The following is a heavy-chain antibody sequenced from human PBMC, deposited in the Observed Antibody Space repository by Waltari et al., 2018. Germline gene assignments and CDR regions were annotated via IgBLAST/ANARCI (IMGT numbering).Heavy chain of an antibody. CDR2: IYHSGST. CDR3: ARDGPGVFSPTDWFDP. V-gene: IGHV4-38-2*02. D-gene: IGHD7-27*01. Sequence: QVQLQESGPGLVKPSETLSLTCAVSGYSISSGYYWGWIRQPPGKGLEWIGIIYHSGSTYYNPSLKSRVTISVDTSKNQFSLKLSSVTAADTAVYYCARDGPGVFSPTDWFDPWGQGTLVTVSS. J-gene: IGHJ5*02. CDR1: GYSISSGYY.